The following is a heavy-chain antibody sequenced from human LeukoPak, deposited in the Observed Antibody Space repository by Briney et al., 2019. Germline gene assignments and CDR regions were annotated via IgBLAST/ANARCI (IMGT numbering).Heavy chain of an antibody. V-gene: IGHV1-8*01. CDR1: GYTFTSYD. Sequence: GASVKVSCKASGYTFTSYDINRVRQATGQGLEWMGWMNPNSGNTGYAQKFQGRVTMTRNTSISTAYMELSSLRSEDTAVYYCARGVVPAAYNNWFDPWGQGTLVTVSS. CDR3: ARGVVPAAYNNWFDP. J-gene: IGHJ5*02. CDR2: MNPNSGNT. D-gene: IGHD2-2*01.